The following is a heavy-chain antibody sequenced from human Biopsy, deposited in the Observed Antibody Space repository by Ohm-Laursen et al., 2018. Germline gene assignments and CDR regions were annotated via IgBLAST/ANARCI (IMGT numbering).Heavy chain of an antibody. CDR1: EGTFSNYG. Sequence: SVKVSFKAPEGTFSNYGVNWVRQAPGQGLEWLGGNIPILGTGNYAQKFQDRVTVAADTSTSTATMELRSLRSDDTAVYYCATKLTGYSHHWGQGTLVIVSS. V-gene: IGHV1-69*06. CDR3: ATKLTGYSHH. D-gene: IGHD3-9*01. CDR2: NIPILGTG. J-gene: IGHJ1*01.